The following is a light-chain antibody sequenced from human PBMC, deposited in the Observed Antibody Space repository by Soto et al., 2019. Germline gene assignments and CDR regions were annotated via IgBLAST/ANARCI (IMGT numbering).Light chain of an antibody. CDR3: QQTYTTPSTT. J-gene: IGKJ5*01. Sequence: DIQMTQSPSSLSASLGDRVTITCRASQSVSIYLNWYQQKPGKAPKLLMYATSSSQSGVPSRFSGSGSGTDFTLTIDSLQPEDSATYYCQQTYTTPSTTFGQGTRLEIK. CDR1: QSVSIY. CDR2: ATS. V-gene: IGKV1-39*01.